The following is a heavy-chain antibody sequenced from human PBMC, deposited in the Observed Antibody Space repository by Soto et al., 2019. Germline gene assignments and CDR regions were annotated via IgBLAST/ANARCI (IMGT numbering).Heavy chain of an antibody. CDR1: GFTFSSYA. V-gene: IGHV3-64*01. Sequence: GGSLRLSCAAFGFTFSSYAMHWVRQAPGKGLEYVSAISSNGGSTYYANSVKGRFTISRDNSKNTLYLQMGSLRAEDMAVYYCATSRGYSYGPFDYWGQGTLVTVSS. CDR2: ISSNGGST. D-gene: IGHD5-18*01. CDR3: ATSRGYSYGPFDY. J-gene: IGHJ4*02.